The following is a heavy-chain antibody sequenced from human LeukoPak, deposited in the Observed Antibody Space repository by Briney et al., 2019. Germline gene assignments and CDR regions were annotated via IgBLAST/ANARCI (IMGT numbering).Heavy chain of an antibody. J-gene: IGHJ6*02. CDR3: ARDRFYGDYIDYYFYGMDV. V-gene: IGHV3-30*03. CDR2: ITHDGSNK. CDR1: GFTFSSYG. Sequence: GRSLRLSCAASGFTFSSYGLHWVRQAPGKGLEREAIITHDGSNKYNEDSVKGRFTISRDNSMNTLHLQMNSLRAEDTAVYYCARDRFYGDYIDYYFYGMDVWGQGTTVTVSS. D-gene: IGHD4-17*01.